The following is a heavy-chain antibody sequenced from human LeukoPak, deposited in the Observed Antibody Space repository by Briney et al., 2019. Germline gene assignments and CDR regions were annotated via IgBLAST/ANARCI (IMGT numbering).Heavy chain of an antibody. CDR3: ARETVPSDLDP. Sequence: SETLSLTCTVSGGSISSSSYYWGWIRQPPGKGLEWIGSIYYNGSTYYNPSLKSRVTISVDTSKNQFSLKLSSVTAADTAVYYCARETVPSDLDPWGQGTLVTVSS. CDR2: IYYNGST. V-gene: IGHV4-39*07. J-gene: IGHJ5*02. CDR1: GGSISSSSYY. D-gene: IGHD1-14*01.